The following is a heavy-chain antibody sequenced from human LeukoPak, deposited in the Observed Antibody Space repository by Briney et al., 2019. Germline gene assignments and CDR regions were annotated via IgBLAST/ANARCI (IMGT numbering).Heavy chain of an antibody. CDR1: GGSFSGYY. V-gene: IGHV4-34*01. CDR2: INHSGGT. D-gene: IGHD6-13*01. J-gene: IGHJ4*02. Sequence: SETLSLTCAVYGGSFSGYYWSWIRQPPGKGLEWIGEINHSGGTNYNPSLKSRVTISVDTSKNQFSLKLSSVTAADTAVYYCARGDADEGKQQLVRPSYFDYWGQGTLVTVSS. CDR3: ARGDADEGKQQLVRPSYFDY.